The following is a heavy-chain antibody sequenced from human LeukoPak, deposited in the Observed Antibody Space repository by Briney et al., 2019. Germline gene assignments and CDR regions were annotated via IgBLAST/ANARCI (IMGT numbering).Heavy chain of an antibody. J-gene: IGHJ4*02. V-gene: IGHV3-21*01. D-gene: IGHD3-9*01. CDR2: ISSSRSYI. CDR1: GFTFSSYS. CDR3: ARGDSYYDILTGYSNGDYYFDY. Sequence: GGSLRLSCAASGFTFSSYSMNWVRQAPGKGLEWVSSISSSRSYIYYADSVKGRFTISRDNAKNSLYLQMNSLRAEDTAVYYCARGDSYYDILTGYSNGDYYFDYWGQGTLVTVSS.